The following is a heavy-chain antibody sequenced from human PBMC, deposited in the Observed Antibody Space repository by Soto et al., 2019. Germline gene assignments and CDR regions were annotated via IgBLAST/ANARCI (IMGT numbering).Heavy chain of an antibody. Sequence: TETLSLSCTVSGGSISRYGWSCIRQPPGKELEWIGYIYYSGSTNYNPSLKSRVTISVDTSKNQFSLKLSSVTAADTAVYYCAGAYGSGSYYFPIYYYYGMDVWGQGTTVT. CDR2: IYYSGST. D-gene: IGHD3-10*01. V-gene: IGHV4-59*01. CDR3: AGAYGSGSYYFPIYYYYGMDV. J-gene: IGHJ6*02. CDR1: GGSISRYG.